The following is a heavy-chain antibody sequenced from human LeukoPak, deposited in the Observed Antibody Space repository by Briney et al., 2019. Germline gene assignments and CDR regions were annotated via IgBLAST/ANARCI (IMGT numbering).Heavy chain of an antibody. J-gene: IGHJ4*02. D-gene: IGHD4-17*01. V-gene: IGHV4-39*01. CDR2: IYYSGST. CDR1: GGSISSSSYY. CDR3: ARQLYYGDYVSY. Sequence: PSETLPLTCTVSGGSISSSSYYWGWIRQPPGKGLEWIGSIYYSGSTYYNPSLKSRVTISVDTSKNQFSLKLSSVTAADTAVYYCARQLYYGDYVSYWGQGTLVTVSS.